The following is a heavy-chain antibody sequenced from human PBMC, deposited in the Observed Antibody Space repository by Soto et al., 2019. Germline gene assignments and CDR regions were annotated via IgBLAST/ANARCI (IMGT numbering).Heavy chain of an antibody. CDR2: IQPSGGVT. CDR1: GYSSTTYF. D-gene: IGHD1-1*01. V-gene: IGHV1-46*03. Sequence: QVQLVQSGAEVKKPGASVKVSCKASGYSSTTYFIHWVRQAPGDGLEWMGVIQPSGGVTNYSQKFQGIVIMTNETSTNTVSIELSSLRSDDTAVYYCTADPPNEENDAFDIWGQGTMVTVSS. CDR3: TADPPNEENDAFDI. J-gene: IGHJ3*02.